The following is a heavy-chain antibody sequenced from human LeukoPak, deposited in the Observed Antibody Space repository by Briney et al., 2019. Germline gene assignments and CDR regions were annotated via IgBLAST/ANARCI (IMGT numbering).Heavy chain of an antibody. Sequence: SQTLSLTCTVSGGSISSGDYYWSWIRQPPGKGLEWIGYIYYSGSTYYNPSPKSRVTISVDTSKNQFSLKLSSVTAADTAVYYCARGGLDWLSATLFDYWGQGTLVTVSS. D-gene: IGHD3-9*01. CDR1: GGSISSGDYY. CDR2: IYYSGST. V-gene: IGHV4-30-4*01. J-gene: IGHJ4*02. CDR3: ARGGLDWLSATLFDY.